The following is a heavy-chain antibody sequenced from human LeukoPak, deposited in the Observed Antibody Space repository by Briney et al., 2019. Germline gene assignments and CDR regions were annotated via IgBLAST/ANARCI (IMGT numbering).Heavy chain of an antibody. CDR1: GGSFSGYY. J-gene: IGHJ6*03. CDR3: ARAPKTHMDV. CDR2: INHSGST. Sequence: PSETLSLTCAVYGGSFSGYYWSWIRQPPGKGLEWIGEINHSGSTNYNPSLKSRVTISVDTSKNQFSLKLSSVTAADTAVYYCARAPKTHMDVWGKGTTVTVSS. V-gene: IGHV4-34*01.